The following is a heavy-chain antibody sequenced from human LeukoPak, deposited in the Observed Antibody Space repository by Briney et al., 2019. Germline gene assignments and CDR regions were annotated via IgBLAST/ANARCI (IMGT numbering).Heavy chain of an antibody. J-gene: IGHJ3*02. CDR3: ARSSGYSWSRGTDAFDI. CDR2: IIPILGIA. D-gene: IGHD3-22*01. CDR1: GGTFSSYA. Sequence: GSSVKVSCKASGGTFSSYAISWVRQAPGQGLEWMGRIIPILGIANYAQKFQGRVTITADKSTSTAYMELSSLRSEDTAVYYCARSSGYSWSRGTDAFDIWGQGTMVTVSS. V-gene: IGHV1-69*04.